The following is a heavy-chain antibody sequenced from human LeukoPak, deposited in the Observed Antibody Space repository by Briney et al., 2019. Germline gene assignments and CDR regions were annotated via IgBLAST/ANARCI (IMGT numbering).Heavy chain of an antibody. CDR1: GDSISNTY. Sequence: SETLSLTCTVSGDSISNTYWSWVRQPPGKGLEWVGYISDNGSPDYSPTLKSRVTISADTSKNQFSLKLSSVTAADTAVYYCASPSRQQLVAGYAFDIWGQGTMVTVSS. J-gene: IGHJ3*02. CDR3: ASPSRQQLVAGYAFDI. V-gene: IGHV4-59*12. D-gene: IGHD6-13*01. CDR2: ISDNGSP.